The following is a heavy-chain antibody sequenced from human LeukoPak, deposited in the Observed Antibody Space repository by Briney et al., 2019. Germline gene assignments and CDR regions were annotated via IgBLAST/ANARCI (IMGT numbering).Heavy chain of an antibody. CDR3: ARAPGGYSYGTPNFDY. CDR1: GFTFSRKT. J-gene: IGHJ4*02. Sequence: PGGSLRLSCAASGFTFSRKTMNWVRQAPGKGLEWVSYISSSGSTIYYADSVKGRFTISRDNAKNSLYLQMNSLRAEDTAVYYCARAPGGYSYGTPNFDYWGQGTLVTVSS. D-gene: IGHD5-18*01. CDR2: ISSSGSTI. V-gene: IGHV3-48*04.